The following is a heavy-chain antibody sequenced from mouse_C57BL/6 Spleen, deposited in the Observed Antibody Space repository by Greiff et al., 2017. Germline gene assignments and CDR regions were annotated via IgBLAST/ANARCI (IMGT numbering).Heavy chain of an antibody. CDR2: IHPSASDT. Sequence: QVQLQQPGAELVKPGASVKVSCKASGYTFTSYWMHWVKQRPGQGLEWIGRIHPSASDTNYNQKFKGKATLTVDKSSSTAYMQLSRLTSEESAVYYCAIYERGYWGKGTTHTGSS. D-gene: IGHD2-12*01. V-gene: IGHV1-74*01. CDR1: GYTFTSYW. CDR3: AIYERGY. J-gene: IGHJ2*01.